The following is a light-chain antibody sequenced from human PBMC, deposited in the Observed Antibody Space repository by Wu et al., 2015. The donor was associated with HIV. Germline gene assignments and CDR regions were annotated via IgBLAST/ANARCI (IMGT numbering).Light chain of an antibody. CDR1: QSVSSIY. CDR2: GAS. CDR3: QQYGNSPRIT. V-gene: IGKV3-20*01. J-gene: IGKJ5*01. Sequence: EIVLTQSPGTLSLSPGERATLSCRASQSVSSIYLAWIQQKLGQAPRLLIYGASNRATGTPDRFSGSGSGTDFTLTISRLEPEDFAVYYCQQYGNSPRITFGQGTRLEI.